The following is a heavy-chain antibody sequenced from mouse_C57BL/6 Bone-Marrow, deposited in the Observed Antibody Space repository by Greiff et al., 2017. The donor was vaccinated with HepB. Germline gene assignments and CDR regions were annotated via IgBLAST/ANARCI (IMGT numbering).Heavy chain of an antibody. Sequence: VQLQQSGAELVRPGASVKLSCTASGFNIKDDYMHWVKQRPEQGLEWIGWIDPENGDTEYASKFQGKATITADTSSNTAYLQLSSLTSEDTAVYYCTHDYDGAYWGQGTLVTVSA. D-gene: IGHD2-4*01. CDR2: IDPENGDT. CDR1: GFNIKDDY. J-gene: IGHJ3*01. V-gene: IGHV14-4*01. CDR3: THDYDGAY.